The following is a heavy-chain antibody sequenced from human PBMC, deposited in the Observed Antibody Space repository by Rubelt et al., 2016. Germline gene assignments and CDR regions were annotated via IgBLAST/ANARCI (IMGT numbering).Heavy chain of an antibody. CDR2: ISSSSSSI. J-gene: IGHJ4*02. CDR3: VYQFDY. Sequence: CGGGLVQPGGSLRLSCAASGFTFSSHGMSWVRQAPGQGLEWVSSISSSSSSIYYADSVKGRFTISRDNAKNSLYLQMNSLRAEDTAVYYCVYQFDYWGQGTLVTVSS. V-gene: IGHV3-21*01. CDR1: GFTFSSHG. D-gene: IGHD2-2*01.